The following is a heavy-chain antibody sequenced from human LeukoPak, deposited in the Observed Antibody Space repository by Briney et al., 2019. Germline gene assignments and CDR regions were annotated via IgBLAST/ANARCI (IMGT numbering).Heavy chain of an antibody. D-gene: IGHD2-15*01. CDR3: ARDWRVVAATDYYYYMDV. V-gene: IGHV4-59*12. Sequence: TTSETLSLTCTVSGVSISSYYWSWIRQPPGKGLEWIGYIYYSGSTNYNPSLKSRVTITVDTSKNQFSLKLSSVTAADTAVYYCARDWRVVAATDYYYYMDVWGKGTTVTVSS. CDR2: IYYSGST. J-gene: IGHJ6*03. CDR1: GVSISSYY.